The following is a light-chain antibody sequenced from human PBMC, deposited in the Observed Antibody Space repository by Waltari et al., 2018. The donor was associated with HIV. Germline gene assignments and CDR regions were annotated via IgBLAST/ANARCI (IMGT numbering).Light chain of an antibody. V-gene: IGKV4-1*01. CDR3: HQYYSVPLS. CDR2: FAS. CDR1: LSLTYSSDNKDY. Sequence: DIVVTPSPDSLTLSLGATATLRCPASLSLTYSSDNKDYLAWYQQKPGQPPKLLIYFASARASGVPDRFSGSGSETDFTLTISSLQAEDVAVYYCHQYYSVPLSFGGGTKVEIK. J-gene: IGKJ4*01.